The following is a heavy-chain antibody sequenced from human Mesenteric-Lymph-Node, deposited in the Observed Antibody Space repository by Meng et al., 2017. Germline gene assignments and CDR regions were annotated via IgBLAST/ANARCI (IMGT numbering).Heavy chain of an antibody. Sequence: GESLKISCAASGFTFEDYGMAWVRQAPGKRLEWVSGINWNGGSTGYADSVKGRFIISRDNAKNSLYLQMNSLRAEDTALYYCARGGFSYYYGMEVWGQGTTVTVSS. CDR1: GFTFEDYG. CDR2: INWNGGST. J-gene: IGHJ6*02. CDR3: ARGGFSYYYGMEV. D-gene: IGHD1-26*01. V-gene: IGHV3-20*04.